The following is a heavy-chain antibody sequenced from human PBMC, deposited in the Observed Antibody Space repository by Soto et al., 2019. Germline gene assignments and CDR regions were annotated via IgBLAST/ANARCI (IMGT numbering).Heavy chain of an antibody. Sequence: ASVKVSCKVSGYTLTELSMHWVRQAPGKGLEWMGGFDPEDGETIYAQKFQGRVTMTEDTSTDTAYMELSSLRSEDTAVYYCATAFEGQSVVAAGNAFDIWGQGTMVTVSS. V-gene: IGHV1-24*01. D-gene: IGHD6-13*01. CDR3: ATAFEGQSVVAAGNAFDI. CDR2: FDPEDGET. CDR1: GYTLTELS. J-gene: IGHJ3*02.